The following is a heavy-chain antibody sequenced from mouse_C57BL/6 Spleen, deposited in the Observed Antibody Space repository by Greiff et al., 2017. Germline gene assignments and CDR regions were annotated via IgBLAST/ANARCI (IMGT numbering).Heavy chain of an antibody. D-gene: IGHD1-1*01. V-gene: IGHV1-19*01. CDR2: INPYNGGT. CDR1: GYTFTDYY. J-gene: IGHJ3*01. CDR3: ARYYGSSYWFAY. Sequence: EVQLQQSGPVLVKPGASVKMSCKASGYTFTDYYMNWVKQSHGKSLEWIGVINPYNGGTSYNQKFKGKATLTVDKSSSTAYMELNSLTSEDSAVYYWARYYGSSYWFAYWGQGTLVTVSA.